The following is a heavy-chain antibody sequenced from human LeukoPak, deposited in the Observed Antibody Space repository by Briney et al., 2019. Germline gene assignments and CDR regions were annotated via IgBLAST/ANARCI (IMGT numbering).Heavy chain of an antibody. J-gene: IGHJ3*02. CDR2: TSYDGSGK. D-gene: IGHD3-22*01. V-gene: IGHV3-30*03. CDR3: ARKGHYYDSSGYYGIGAFDI. Sequence: GGSLRLSCAASGFTVSRNYMSWVRQAPGKGPEWVAVTSYDGSGKYYADSVKGRFTISRDNSKNTLYLQMNSLRAEDTAVYYCARKGHYYDSSGYYGIGAFDIWGQGTMVTVSS. CDR1: GFTVSRNY.